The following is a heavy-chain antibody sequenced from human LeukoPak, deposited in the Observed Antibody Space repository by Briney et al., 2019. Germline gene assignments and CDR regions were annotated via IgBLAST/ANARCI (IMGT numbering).Heavy chain of an antibody. CDR1: GFTFSNYG. CDR2: ISYDGSNK. Sequence: GGSLRLSCAASGFTFSNYGMHWVCQAPGKGLEWVAVISYDGSNKYYADSVKGRLTISRDNSKNTLYLQMNSLRAEDTAVYYCAKVGASVSFDYWGQGTLVTVSS. J-gene: IGHJ4*02. V-gene: IGHV3-30*18. CDR3: AKVGASVSFDY. D-gene: IGHD4/OR15-4a*01.